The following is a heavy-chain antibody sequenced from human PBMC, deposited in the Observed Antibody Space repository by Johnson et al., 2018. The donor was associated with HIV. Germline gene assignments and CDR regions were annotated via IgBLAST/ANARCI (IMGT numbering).Heavy chain of an antibody. V-gene: IGHV3-30*04. CDR3: ARDGTTGPSGDSFDI. CDR1: EFTFSSYA. CDR2: ISSDGSGK. Sequence: QVQLVESGGGVVQPGRSLRLSCAASEFTFSSYAFHWVRQAPGKGLEWVALISSDGSGKYYADSVKGRSTISRDNSKNTLYLQMHSLTPEDTAVYYCARDGTTGPSGDSFDIWGQGTMVTVSS. D-gene: IGHD1-14*01. J-gene: IGHJ3*02.